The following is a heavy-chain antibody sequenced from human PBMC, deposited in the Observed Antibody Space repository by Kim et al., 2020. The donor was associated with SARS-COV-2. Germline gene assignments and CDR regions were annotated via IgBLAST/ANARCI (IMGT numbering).Heavy chain of an antibody. CDR1: GFTFSDYL. V-gene: IGHV3-74*01. J-gene: IGHJ6*02. D-gene: IGHD3-10*01. Sequence: GSLRLSCAASGFTFSDYLMHWVRQAPGKGLVWVSRISSDGTTPSYADFVKGRITISRDNAKSTLYLQLNSLRAEDTAVYFCARDLRARGVAIYGMDVWGQGTTVTVSS. CDR2: ISSDGTTP. CDR3: ARDLRARGVAIYGMDV.